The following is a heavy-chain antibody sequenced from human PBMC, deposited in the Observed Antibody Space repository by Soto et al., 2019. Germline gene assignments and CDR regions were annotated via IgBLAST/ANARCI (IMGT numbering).Heavy chain of an antibody. CDR1: GFTFSSYV. CDR3: AKDRSGWYLGNAFDI. D-gene: IGHD6-19*01. Sequence: EVQLLESGGGLVQPGGSLRLSCAASGFTFSSYVMTWVRQAPGKGLEWVSAISDSGGSTYYADSVKGRFTISRDNSKNTLSLQMNSLRAEDTAVYYCAKDRSGWYLGNAFDIWGQGTMVTVSS. CDR2: ISDSGGST. J-gene: IGHJ3*02. V-gene: IGHV3-23*01.